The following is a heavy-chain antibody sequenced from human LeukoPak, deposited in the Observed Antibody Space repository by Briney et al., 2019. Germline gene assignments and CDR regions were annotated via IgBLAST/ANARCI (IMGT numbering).Heavy chain of an antibody. J-gene: IGHJ4*02. V-gene: IGHV3-66*02. Sequence: GGSLRLSCAASGFTVSSNYMSWIRQAPGKGLEWVSVIYSGSSTYYADSVKGRFTISRDNSKNTLYLQMNSLRAEDTAVYYCATTPPTNYYDSSGYANYWGQGTLVTVSS. CDR2: IYSGSST. CDR1: GFTVSSNY. D-gene: IGHD3-22*01. CDR3: ATTPPTNYYDSSGYANY.